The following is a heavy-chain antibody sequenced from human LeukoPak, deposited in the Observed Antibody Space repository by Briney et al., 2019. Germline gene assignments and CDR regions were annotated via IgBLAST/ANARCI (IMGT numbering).Heavy chain of an antibody. D-gene: IGHD2-15*01. CDR3: LPLCGGSCYRFDY. CDR2: ISSSSSAI. V-gene: IGHV3-48*04. J-gene: IGHJ4*02. Sequence: GGSLRLSCAASGFTFSTYNMNWVRQAPGKGLEWVSFISSSSSAIYYADSVKGRFTVSRDNAKKSLYLQMSSLRAEDTAVYYSLPLCGGSCYRFDYWGQGTLVTVSS. CDR1: GFTFSTYN.